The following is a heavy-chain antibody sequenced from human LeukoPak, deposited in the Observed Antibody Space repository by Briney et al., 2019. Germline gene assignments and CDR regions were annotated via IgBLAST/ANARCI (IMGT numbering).Heavy chain of an antibody. J-gene: IGHJ5*02. Sequence: GGSLRLSCAASGFTFSSYWMSWVRQAPGRGLEWVANIKQDGSEKYYVDSVKGRFTISRDNAKNSLYLQMNSLRAEDTAVYYCARYLRYGDSMTSWFDPWGQGTLVTVSS. CDR2: IKQDGSEK. CDR3: ARYLRYGDSMTSWFDP. CDR1: GFTFSSYW. V-gene: IGHV3-7*01. D-gene: IGHD3-22*01.